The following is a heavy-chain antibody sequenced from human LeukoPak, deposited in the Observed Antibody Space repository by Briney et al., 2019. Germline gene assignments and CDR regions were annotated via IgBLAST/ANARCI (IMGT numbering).Heavy chain of an antibody. CDR2: IYYSGST. D-gene: IGHD3-10*01. CDR1: GGSISSGDYY. V-gene: IGHV4-30-4*08. CDR3: ARGKYYYGSGSTNYMDV. J-gene: IGHJ6*03. Sequence: PSETLSLTCTVSGGSISSGDYYWSWIRQPPGKGLEWIGYIYYSGSTYYNPSLKSRVTISVDTSKNQFSLKLSSVTAADTAVYYCARGKYYYGSGSTNYMDVWGKGTTVTVSS.